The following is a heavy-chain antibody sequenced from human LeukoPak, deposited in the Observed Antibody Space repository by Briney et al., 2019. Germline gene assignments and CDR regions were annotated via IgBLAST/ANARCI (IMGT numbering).Heavy chain of an antibody. V-gene: IGHV4-34*01. CDR3: AREKVYSYGRGYYYYCYMVV. D-gene: IGHD5-18*01. CDR1: VGSFSGYY. J-gene: IGHJ6*03. CDR2: INHSGST. Sequence: PSETLSLTRALYVGSFSGYYWSWIPEPPRKGLGWIGEINHSGSTNYNPSLKSRVTISVDTSKNQFSLKLSSVTAADTAVYYCAREKVYSYGRGYYYYCYMVVWGKGTTVTVSS.